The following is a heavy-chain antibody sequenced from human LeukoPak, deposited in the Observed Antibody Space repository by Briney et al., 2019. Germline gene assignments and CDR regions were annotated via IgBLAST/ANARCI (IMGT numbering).Heavy chain of an antibody. CDR3: ARGSGSLLDY. D-gene: IGHD3-10*01. CDR1: GFTFSSYA. V-gene: IGHV3-23*01. Sequence: GGSLRLSCAASGFTFSSYAMSWVRQAPGKGLEWVSAISGSGGSTYYADSVNGRFTISRDNSKNTLYLQMNSLRAEDTAVYYCARGSGSLLDYWGQGTLVTVSS. J-gene: IGHJ4*02. CDR2: ISGSGGST.